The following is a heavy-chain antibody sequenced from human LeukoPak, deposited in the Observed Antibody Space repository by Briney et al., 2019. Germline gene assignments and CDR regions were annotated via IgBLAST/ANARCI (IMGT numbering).Heavy chain of an antibody. CDR1: GDSVSSNSAI. V-gene: IGHV6-1*01. CDR3: TRAPGGCYGYFGY. J-gene: IGHJ4*02. D-gene: IGHD1-26*01. Sequence: SQTLSLTCAISGDSVSSNSAIWSWIRQSPSRGLEWLGRTYYRSKWYNDYAVSVKSRISINPDTSKNQFSLRLNSVTPEDTAVYYCTRAPGGCYGYFGYWGQGTLVTVSP. CDR2: TYYRSKWYN.